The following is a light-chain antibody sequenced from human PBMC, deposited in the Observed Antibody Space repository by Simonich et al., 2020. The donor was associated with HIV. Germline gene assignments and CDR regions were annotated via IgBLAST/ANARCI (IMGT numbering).Light chain of an antibody. J-gene: IGLJ2*01. CDR3: QSYDYSLSVV. Sequence: QSVLTQPPSVSGAPGQRVTISCSGSTSDIGAGYDVQWYQQLPGTAPKLLSFRNNNRPSGVPDRFSGSKSGTSASLAITGLQAEDEADYYCQSYDYSLSVVFGGGTKVTVL. CDR1: TSDIGAGYD. CDR2: RNN. V-gene: IGLV1-40*01.